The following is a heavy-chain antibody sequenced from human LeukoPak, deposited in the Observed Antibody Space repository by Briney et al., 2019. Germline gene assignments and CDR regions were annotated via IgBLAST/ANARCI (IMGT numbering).Heavy chain of an antibody. V-gene: IGHV4-39*01. CDR2: IYYSGST. J-gene: IGHJ4*02. Sequence: PSETLSLTCTVSGGSISSSSYYWGWIRQPPGKGLGWIGSIYYSGSTYYNPSLKSRVTISVDTSKNQFSLKLSSVTAADTAVYYCARQVWDSGYDLDYWGQGTLVTVSS. CDR3: ARQVWDSGYDLDY. CDR1: GGSISSSSYY. D-gene: IGHD5-12*01.